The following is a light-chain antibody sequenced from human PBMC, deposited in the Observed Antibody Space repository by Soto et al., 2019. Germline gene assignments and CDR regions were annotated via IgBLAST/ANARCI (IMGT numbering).Light chain of an antibody. Sequence: NFMLTQPHSVSESPGKTVTISCTRSSGSIASNYVQWYQQRPGSSPTTMIYENNQRPSGVPDRFSGSVDSSSNSASLTISGLKTEDEADYYCQSYDNTYRVFGGGTQLTVL. J-gene: IGLJ3*02. CDR3: QSYDNTYRV. V-gene: IGLV6-57*01. CDR1: SGSIASNY. CDR2: ENN.